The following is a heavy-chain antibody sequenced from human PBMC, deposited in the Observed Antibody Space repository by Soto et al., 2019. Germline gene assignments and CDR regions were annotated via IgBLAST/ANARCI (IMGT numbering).Heavy chain of an antibody. CDR2: IIPIFGTA. J-gene: IGHJ4*02. V-gene: IGHV1-69*13. Sequence: ASVKVSCKASGGTFSSYAISWVRQAPGQGLEWMGGIIPIFGTANYAQKFQGRVTITVDESTSTAYMELSSLRSEDTAVYYCARGETYCGGDCYLKFDYWGQGIRVTVSS. CDR1: GGTFSSYA. CDR3: ARGETYCGGDCYLKFDY. D-gene: IGHD2-21*02.